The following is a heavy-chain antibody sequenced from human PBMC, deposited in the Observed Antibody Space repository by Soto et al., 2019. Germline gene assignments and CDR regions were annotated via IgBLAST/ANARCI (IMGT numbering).Heavy chain of an antibody. CDR3: AREELDY. D-gene: IGHD1-1*01. J-gene: IGHJ4*02. Sequence: EVQLVESGGGLVKPGGSPRLSCAASGFTFSSFTMHWVRQAPGKGLEWVASISRRSIYIYYSDSLKGRVTISRDNAKNSLYLQMDSLRVEDTALYYCAREELDYWGQGTLVTVSS. V-gene: IGHV3-21*02. CDR2: ISRRSIYI. CDR1: GFTFSSFT.